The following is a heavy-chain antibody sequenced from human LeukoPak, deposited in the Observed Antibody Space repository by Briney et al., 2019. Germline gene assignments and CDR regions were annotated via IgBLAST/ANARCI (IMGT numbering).Heavy chain of an antibody. D-gene: IGHD3-10*01. J-gene: IGHJ5*02. CDR1: GGSFSGYY. Sequence: PSETLSLTCAVYGGSFSGYYWSWIRQSPGKGLEWIGEINHSGSTNYNPSLKSRVTISVDTSKNQFSLKLSSVTAADTAVYYCARGHPPYGSWGQGTLVTVSS. CDR3: ARGHPPYGS. V-gene: IGHV4-34*01. CDR2: INHSGST.